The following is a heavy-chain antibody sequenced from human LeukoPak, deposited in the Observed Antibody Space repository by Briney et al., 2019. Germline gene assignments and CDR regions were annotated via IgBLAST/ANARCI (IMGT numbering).Heavy chain of an antibody. CDR1: GVTLSPYG. J-gene: IGHJ3*02. CDR3: ARGHLGYCDSTTCYVAFDI. D-gene: IGHD2-2*01. V-gene: IGHV3-30*03. Sequence: GMSLRLSCAASGVTLSPYGMHWVRQAPGKGLEWVAVISYEGGTQHYADSVKGRFTISRDSAKNSLYLQMNSLRAEDTAVYYCARGHLGYCDSTTCYVAFDIWGQGTMVTVSS. CDR2: ISYEGGTQ.